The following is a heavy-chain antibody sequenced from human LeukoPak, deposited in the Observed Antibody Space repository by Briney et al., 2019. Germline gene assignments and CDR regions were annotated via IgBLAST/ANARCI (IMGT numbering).Heavy chain of an antibody. D-gene: IGHD6-6*01. CDR3: AKDRFYLAARRNNWFDP. Sequence: GGSLRLSCAASGFTFSSYAMSWVRQAPGKGLEWVSAISGSGGSTYYADSVKGQFTISRDNSKNTLYLQMNSLRAEDTAVYYCAKDRFYLAARRNNWFDPWGQGTLVTVSS. V-gene: IGHV3-23*01. J-gene: IGHJ5*02. CDR2: ISGSGGST. CDR1: GFTFSSYA.